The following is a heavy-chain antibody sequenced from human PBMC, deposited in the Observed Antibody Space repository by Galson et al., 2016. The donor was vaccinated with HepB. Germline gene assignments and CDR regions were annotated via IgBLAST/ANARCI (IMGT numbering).Heavy chain of an antibody. Sequence: SVKVSCKASGYTFTSYNMHWVRQAPGQGLEWMGTINPSVSSITYAQKFQGRVTMTRDTSTSTVYMELSSLRADDTAVYYCARIGRDITMIQGVTKFHYYGIDVWGKGTTVTVSS. CDR3: ARIGRDITMIQGVTKFHYYGIDV. D-gene: IGHD3-10*01. J-gene: IGHJ6*04. CDR1: GYTFTSYN. V-gene: IGHV1-46*03. CDR2: INPSVSSI.